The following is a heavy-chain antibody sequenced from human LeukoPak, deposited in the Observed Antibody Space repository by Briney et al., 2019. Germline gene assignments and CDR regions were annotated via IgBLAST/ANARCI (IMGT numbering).Heavy chain of an antibody. J-gene: IGHJ4*02. V-gene: IGHV4-39*01. D-gene: IGHD2/OR15-2a*01. CDR3: ARRDYWGYLDS. CDR2: LYYSRST. CDR1: GGSISSSRYY. Sequence: PSETLSPTSTLSGGSISSSRYYCGWIRQPPGKGLEWIGTLYYSRSTYYNPSLKSRVTMSVDTSKDQFSLKLTSVTAADTAVYYCARRDYWGYLDSWGQGTLVTVSS.